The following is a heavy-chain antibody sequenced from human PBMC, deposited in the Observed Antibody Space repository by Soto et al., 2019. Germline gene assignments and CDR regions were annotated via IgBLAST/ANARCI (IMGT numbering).Heavy chain of an antibody. D-gene: IGHD1-1*01. CDR3: GRANFFFFSWFGP. CDR2: ISAYNGNT. CDR1: G. V-gene: IGHV1-18*01. Sequence: GMRGEKKAPGQGLEWMGWISAYNGNTNYAQKLQGRVTMTTDTSTSTAYMELRSLRADDKAVYYCGRANFFFFSWFGPPRHGTLFT. J-gene: IGHJ5*02.